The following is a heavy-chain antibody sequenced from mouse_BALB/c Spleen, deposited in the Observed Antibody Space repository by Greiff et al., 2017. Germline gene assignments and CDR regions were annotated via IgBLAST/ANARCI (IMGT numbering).Heavy chain of an antibody. CDR2: ISSGGSYT. J-gene: IGHJ3*01. V-gene: IGHV5-9-3*01. Sequence: EVHLVESGGGLVKPGGSLKLSCAASGFTFSSYAMSWVRQTPEKRLEWVATISSGGSYTYYPDSVKGRFTISRDNAKNTLYLQMCSLRSEDTAMYYCARLGDYDDGFAYWGQGTLVTVSA. CDR1: GFTFSSYA. D-gene: IGHD2-4*01. CDR3: ARLGDYDDGFAY.